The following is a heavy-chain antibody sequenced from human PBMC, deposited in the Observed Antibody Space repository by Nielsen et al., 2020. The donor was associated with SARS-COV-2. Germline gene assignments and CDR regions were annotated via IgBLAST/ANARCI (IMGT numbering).Heavy chain of an antibody. J-gene: IGHJ6*02. D-gene: IGHD1-7*01. Sequence: GGSLRLSCAASGFTFSSLWMSWVRQVPGKGLEWVADIKGDGSEKFYVDSVKGRFTISRDNAKNSMSLQMNSLRAEDTAIYYCARPRRELRVYYGMDVWGQGTTVTVSS. CDR3: ARPRRELRVYYGMDV. V-gene: IGHV3-7*01. CDR1: GFTFSSLW. CDR2: IKGDGSEK.